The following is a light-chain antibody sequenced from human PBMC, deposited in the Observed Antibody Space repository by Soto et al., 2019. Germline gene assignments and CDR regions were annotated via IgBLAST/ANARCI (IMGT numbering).Light chain of an antibody. CDR1: ESVSNW. CDR3: QQYNSYSWT. Sequence: DIQMTQSPSTLSASVGDRVSISCRASESVSNWLAWYQQKPGKAPNLLISDASDLKSGVPSRFSGSGSGTEFTLTISSLQPDDFATYYCQQYNSYSWTFGQGTKVDIK. V-gene: IGKV1-5*01. J-gene: IGKJ1*01. CDR2: DAS.